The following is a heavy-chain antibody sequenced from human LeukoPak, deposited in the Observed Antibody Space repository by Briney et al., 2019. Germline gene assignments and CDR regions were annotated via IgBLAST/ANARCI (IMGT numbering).Heavy chain of an antibody. V-gene: IGHV4-61*01. D-gene: IGHD4-23*01. Sequence: PSETLSLTCTVSGGSVSSGSYYWSWIRQPPGKGLEWIGYIYSSGSTNYNPSLKSRVTISVDTSRNQFSLKLSSVTAADTAVFYCARGSSGNSGYWGQGTLVTVSS. J-gene: IGHJ4*02. CDR2: IYSSGST. CDR3: ARGSSGNSGY. CDR1: GGSVSSGSYY.